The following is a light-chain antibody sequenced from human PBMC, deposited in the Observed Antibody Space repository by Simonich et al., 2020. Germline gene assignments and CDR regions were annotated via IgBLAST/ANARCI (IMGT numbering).Light chain of an antibody. CDR1: SSDVGGYNY. J-gene: IGLJ3*02. V-gene: IGLV2-11*01. Sequence: QSALTQPRSVSGSPGQSVTIPCTGASSDVGGYNYVSWYQQPPGKAPKLMIYDVRKRPAGVPERFAGSKSGNTASLTISGLQAEDEADYYCCSYAGSYTWVFGGGTKLTVL. CDR2: DVR. CDR3: CSYAGSYTWV.